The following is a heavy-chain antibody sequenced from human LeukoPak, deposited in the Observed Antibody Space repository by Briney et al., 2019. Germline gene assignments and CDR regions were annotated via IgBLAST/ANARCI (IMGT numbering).Heavy chain of an antibody. CDR1: GDSVSTSVVA. V-gene: IGHV6-1*01. CDR2: TYYTSKWNT. D-gene: IGHD6-19*01. Sequence: SQTLSLSCAISGDSVSTSVVAWNWVRQSPSRGLEWLGRTYYTSKWNTDYSVSVKSRIVVNSDTSKNQLSLRLSSVTSEDTAVYYFARGRASVFDVWGQGTMVTVSS. J-gene: IGHJ3*01. CDR3: ARGRASVFDV.